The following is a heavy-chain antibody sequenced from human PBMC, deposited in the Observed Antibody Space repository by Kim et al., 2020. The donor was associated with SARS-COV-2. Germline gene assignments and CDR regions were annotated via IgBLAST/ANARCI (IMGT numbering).Heavy chain of an antibody. V-gene: IGHV3-53*04. CDR3: ARDRRSGSYSPYYYYYMDV. CDR1: GFTVSSNY. D-gene: IGHD1-26*01. Sequence: GGSLRLSCAASGFTVSSNYMSWVRQAPGKGLEWVSVIYSGGSTYYADSVKGRFTISRHNSKNTLYLQMNSLRAEDTAVYYCARDRRSGSYSPYYYYYMDVWGKGTTVTVSS. CDR2: IYSGGST. J-gene: IGHJ6*03.